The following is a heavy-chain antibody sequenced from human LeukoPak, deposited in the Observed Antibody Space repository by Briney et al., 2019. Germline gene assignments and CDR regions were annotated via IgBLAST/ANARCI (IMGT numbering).Heavy chain of an antibody. CDR3: AKGNSGYDSPLC. Sequence: AGGSLRLSCAASGFTFSSYAMHWVRQAPGKGLEWVSAISGSGGSTYYADSVKGRFTISRDNSKNTLYVQMNSLRAEDTAVYYCAKGNSGYDSPLCWGQGTLVTVSS. V-gene: IGHV3-23*01. CDR1: GFTFSSYA. D-gene: IGHD5-12*01. CDR2: ISGSGGST. J-gene: IGHJ4*02.